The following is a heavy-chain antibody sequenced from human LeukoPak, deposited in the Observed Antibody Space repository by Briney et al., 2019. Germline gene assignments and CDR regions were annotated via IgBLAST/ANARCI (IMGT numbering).Heavy chain of an antibody. CDR2: IYYLGST. D-gene: IGHD1-7*01. V-gene: IGHV4-39*01. J-gene: IGHJ4*02. CDR3: STQSNLYYFEY. Sequence: WVRQAPGKGLEWIGSIYYLGSTYYNPSLKSRVTISVDTSKNQFSLKMSSVTAADTAVYYCSTQSNLYYFEYWGQGTLVTVSS.